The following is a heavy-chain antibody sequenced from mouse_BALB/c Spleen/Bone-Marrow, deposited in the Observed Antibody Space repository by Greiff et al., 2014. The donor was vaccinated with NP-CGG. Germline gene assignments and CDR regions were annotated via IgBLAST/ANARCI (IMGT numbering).Heavy chain of an antibody. CDR1: GYTFTDYE. Sequence: QVTLKECGAELVRPGASVTLSCKASGYTFTDYEMHWLKQTPVHGLEWIGAIDPETGGTAYNQKFKGRATLTTDKSSSTAYMELRSLTSEDSAVYYCTRLDSSGYGAYWGQGTLVTVSA. CDR3: TRLDSSGYGAY. D-gene: IGHD3-2*01. CDR2: IDPETGGT. J-gene: IGHJ3*01. V-gene: IGHV1-15*01.